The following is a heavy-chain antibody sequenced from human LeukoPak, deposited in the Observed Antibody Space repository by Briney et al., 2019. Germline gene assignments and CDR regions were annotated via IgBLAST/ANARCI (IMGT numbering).Heavy chain of an antibody. J-gene: IGHJ6*03. CDR1: GFTFSSYW. CDR3: ATYYDFWSGYLTYYYYYYMDV. D-gene: IGHD3-3*01. V-gene: IGHV3-7*01. CDR2: IKQDGSEK. Sequence: GGSLRLSCAASGFTFSSYWMSWVRQAPGKGLEWVANIKQDGSEKYYVDSVKGRFTISRDNAKNSLYLQMNSLRAEDTAVYYCATYYDFWSGYLTYYYYYYMDVWGKGTTVTVSS.